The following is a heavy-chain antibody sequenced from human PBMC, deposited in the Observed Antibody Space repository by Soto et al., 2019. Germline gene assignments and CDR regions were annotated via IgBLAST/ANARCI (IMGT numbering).Heavy chain of an antibody. V-gene: IGHV3-9*01. D-gene: IGHD1-26*01. CDR3: AKDGYSGGYYRGYFDL. CDR1: GFTFDDYA. Sequence: EVQLVESGGGLVQPGRSLRLSCAASGFTFDDYAMHWVRQAPGKGLEWVSGISWNSGSIGYADSVKGRFTISRDNAKNSLYLQMNSLRAEDTSLYYCAKDGYSGGYYRGYFDLWCGGTLVTVSS. CDR2: ISWNSGSI. J-gene: IGHJ2*01.